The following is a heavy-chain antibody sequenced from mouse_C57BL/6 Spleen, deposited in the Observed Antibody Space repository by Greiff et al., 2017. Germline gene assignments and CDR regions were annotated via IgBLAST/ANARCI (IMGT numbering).Heavy chain of an antibody. CDR1: GFSLSTFGMG. V-gene: IGHV8-8*01. CDR2: IWWDDDK. CDR3: ARIVYYDYYFDY. Sequence: VKLQESGPGILQPSQTLSLTCSFSGFSLSTFGMGVGWIRQPSGKGLEWLAHIWWDDDKYYNPALKSRLTIAKDTSKNQVFLKIANVDTADTATYYCARIVYYDYYFDYWGQGTTLTVSS. D-gene: IGHD2-4*01. J-gene: IGHJ2*01.